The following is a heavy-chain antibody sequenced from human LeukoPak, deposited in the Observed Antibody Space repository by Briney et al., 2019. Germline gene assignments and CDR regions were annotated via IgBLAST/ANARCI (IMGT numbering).Heavy chain of an antibody. D-gene: IGHD4-17*01. J-gene: IGHJ4*02. CDR2: ISAYNGNT. Sequence: ASVKVSCKASGYTFTNYAISWVRQAPGQGLEWMGWISAYNGNTNYAQKFQGRVTMTEDTSTDTAYMELSSLRSEDTAVYYCATFFAMTTVIIDYWGQGTLVTVSS. V-gene: IGHV1-18*01. CDR1: GYTFTNYA. CDR3: ATFFAMTTVIIDY.